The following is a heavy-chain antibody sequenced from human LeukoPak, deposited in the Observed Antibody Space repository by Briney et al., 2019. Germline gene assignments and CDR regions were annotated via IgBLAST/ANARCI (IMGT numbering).Heavy chain of an antibody. CDR1: GYTFTGYY. Sequence: ASVKVSCRASGYTFTGYYMHWVRQAPGQGLEWMGWINPNSGGTNYAQKFQGRVTMTRDTSISTAYMELSRLRSDDTAVYYCARDRASIAARFYFDYWGQGTLVTVSS. J-gene: IGHJ4*02. CDR3: ARDRASIAARFYFDY. CDR2: INPNSGGT. D-gene: IGHD6-6*01. V-gene: IGHV1-2*02.